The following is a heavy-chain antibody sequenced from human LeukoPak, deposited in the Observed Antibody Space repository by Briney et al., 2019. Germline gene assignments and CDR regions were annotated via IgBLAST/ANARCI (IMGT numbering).Heavy chain of an antibody. V-gene: IGHV3-9*01. CDR1: GFTFDDYA. Sequence: PGGSLRLPCVVSGFTFDDYAMHWVRQAPGKGLEWVSGISWNSGSIGYADSVKGRFTISRDNAKNSLYLQMNSLRVEDTALYYCASASAVAGIRRYYYYGMDVWGQGTTVTVSS. CDR3: ASASAVAGIRRYYYYGMDV. D-gene: IGHD6-19*01. CDR2: ISWNSGSI. J-gene: IGHJ6*02.